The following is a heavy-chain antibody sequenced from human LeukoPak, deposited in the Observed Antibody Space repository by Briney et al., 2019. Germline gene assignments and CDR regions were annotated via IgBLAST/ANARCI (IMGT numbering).Heavy chain of an antibody. J-gene: IGHJ4*02. CDR2: IWYDGSNE. D-gene: IGHD3-22*01. CDR3: VRELPPVVQYYFNF. Sequence: GGSLRLSCAASGFTFSDYGMHWVRQAPGKGLEWVAVIWYDGSNEYYADSVKGRFTISRDNSRNTLYLQMNSLRAEDTAVYYCVRELPPVVQYYFNFWGPGTLVTVSS. CDR1: GFTFSDYG. V-gene: IGHV3-33*01.